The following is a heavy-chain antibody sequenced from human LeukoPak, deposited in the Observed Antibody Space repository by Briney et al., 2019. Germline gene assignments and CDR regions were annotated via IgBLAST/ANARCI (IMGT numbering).Heavy chain of an antibody. Sequence: GASVKVSCKTSGYTFTSYGIGWVQQAPGQGLEWMGWISGYTGKTNYAQNFQDRVTMTTDTSTSTAYIELRGLRSDDTAVYYCARGPSMAVAGTLHYWGQGTLVTVSS. J-gene: IGHJ4*02. CDR1: GYTFTSYG. D-gene: IGHD6-19*01. CDR2: ISGYTGKT. V-gene: IGHV1-18*01. CDR3: ARGPSMAVAGTLHY.